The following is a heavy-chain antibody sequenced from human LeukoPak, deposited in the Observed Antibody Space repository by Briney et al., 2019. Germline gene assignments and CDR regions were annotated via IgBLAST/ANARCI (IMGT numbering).Heavy chain of an antibody. CDR3: AREMSSGWYCFDY. D-gene: IGHD6-19*01. CDR2: ISSSSSSTI. CDR1: GFTFSSYS. Sequence: GGSLRLSCAASGFTFSSYSMNWVRQAPGKGLEWVSYISSSSSSTIYYADSVKGRFTISRDNAKNSLYLQMNSLRAEDTAVYYCAREMSSGWYCFDYWGQGTLVAVSS. V-gene: IGHV3-48*01. J-gene: IGHJ4*02.